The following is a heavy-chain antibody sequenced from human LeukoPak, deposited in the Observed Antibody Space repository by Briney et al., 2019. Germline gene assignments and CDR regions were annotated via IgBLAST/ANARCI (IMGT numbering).Heavy chain of an antibody. CDR3: VRDVGAVRGEVYFDY. J-gene: IGHJ4*02. CDR1: GFTFSSYW. D-gene: IGHD3-10*01. CDR2: IKQDGSEK. Sequence: HSGGSLRLSCAASGFTFSSYWMSWVRQAPGKGLEWVANIKQDGSEKYYVDSVKGRFTISRDNAKNSLYLQMNSLRAEDTAMYFCVRDVGAVRGEVYFDYWGQGTLVTVSS. V-gene: IGHV3-7*01.